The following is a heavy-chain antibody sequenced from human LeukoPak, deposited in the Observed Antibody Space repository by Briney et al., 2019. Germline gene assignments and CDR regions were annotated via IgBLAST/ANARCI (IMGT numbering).Heavy chain of an antibody. V-gene: IGHV3-21*01. CDR2: ISSSSSYI. CDR3: ARGYLASNRQYYYDSSGYYYYYYYMDV. CDR1: GFTFSSYS. Sequence: SGGSLRLSCAASGFTFSSYSMNWVRQAPGKGLEWVSSISSSSSYIYYADSVKGRFTISRDNAKNSLYLQMNSLRAADTAVYYCARGYLASNRQYYYDSSGYYYYYYYMDVWGKGTTVTVSS. D-gene: IGHD3-22*01. J-gene: IGHJ6*03.